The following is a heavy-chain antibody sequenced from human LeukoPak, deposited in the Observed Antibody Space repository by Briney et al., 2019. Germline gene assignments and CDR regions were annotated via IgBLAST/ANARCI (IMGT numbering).Heavy chain of an antibody. CDR3: AGYDFWSGSPFDI. CDR2: IHRGGSI. V-gene: IGHV4-38-2*02. Sequence: SETLSLTCTVSGYSISSGYYWGWIRPPPGKGLEWIGSIHRGGSIYYNPSLKSRVTISVDTSKNQFSLKLSSVTAADTAVYYCAGYDFWSGSPFDIWGQGIMVTVSS. CDR1: GYSISSGYY. J-gene: IGHJ3*02. D-gene: IGHD3-3*01.